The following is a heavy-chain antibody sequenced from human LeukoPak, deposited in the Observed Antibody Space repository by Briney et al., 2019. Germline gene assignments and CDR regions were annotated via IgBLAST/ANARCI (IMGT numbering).Heavy chain of an antibody. J-gene: IGHJ4*02. CDR3: ASTSIIRGYDHDQYY. Sequence: PGGSLRLPCAASGFTVSSNYMSWVRQAPGKGLEWVSVIHSDGATHYADSVKGRFTISRDTSKNTLYLQMNSLRAEDTAVYYCASTSIIRGYDHDQYYWGQGTLVTVSS. CDR2: IHSDGAT. V-gene: IGHV3-53*01. D-gene: IGHD5-12*01. CDR1: GFTVSSNY.